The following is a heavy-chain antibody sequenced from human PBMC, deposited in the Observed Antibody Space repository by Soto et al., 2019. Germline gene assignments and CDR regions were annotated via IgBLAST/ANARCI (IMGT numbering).Heavy chain of an antibody. CDR1: GYTFTSYG. D-gene: IGHD2-15*01. CDR3: AREGRVVVAATGDYYYYYMGV. V-gene: IGHV1-18*01. CDR2: ISAYNGNT. Sequence: GASVKVSCKASGYTFTSYGISWVRQAPGQGLEWMGWISAYNGNTNYAQKLQGRVTMTTDTSTSTAYMELRSLRSDDTAVYYCAREGRVVVAATGDYYYYYMGVWGKGTTVTVSS. J-gene: IGHJ6*03.